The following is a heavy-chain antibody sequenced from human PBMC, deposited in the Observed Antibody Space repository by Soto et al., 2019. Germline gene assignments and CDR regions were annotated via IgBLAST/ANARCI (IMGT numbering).Heavy chain of an antibody. CDR1: GGSISSSTYY. J-gene: IGHJ6*02. V-gene: IGHV4-39*01. CDR2: IYYSGST. D-gene: IGHD2-21*01. CDR3: ARCLGSYYSFGMDV. Sequence: SETMSLTCTVSGGSISSSTYYWGWIRQPPGKGLEWIGNIYYSGSTHDNPSLKSRITISVDTSKNQFSLKLSSVTAADTAVYYCARCLGSYYSFGMDVWGQGTTVTVSS.